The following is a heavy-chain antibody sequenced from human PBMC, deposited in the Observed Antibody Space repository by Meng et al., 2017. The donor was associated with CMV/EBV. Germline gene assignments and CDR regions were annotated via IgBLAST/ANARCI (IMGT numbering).Heavy chain of an antibody. J-gene: IGHJ4*02. CDR2: IYYSGST. V-gene: IGHV4-59*01. Sequence: ESLRLSCIVSGGSISSYYWSWIRQPPGKGLEWIGYIYYSGSTNYNPSLKSRVTISVDTSKNQFSLKLSSVTAADTAVYYCARHYSGWSYYFDHWGQGTLVTVSS. D-gene: IGHD6-19*01. CDR3: ARHYSGWSYYFDH. CDR1: GGSISSYY.